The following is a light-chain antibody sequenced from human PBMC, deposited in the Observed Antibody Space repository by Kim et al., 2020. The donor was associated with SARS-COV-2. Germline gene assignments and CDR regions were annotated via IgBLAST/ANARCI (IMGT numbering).Light chain of an antibody. CDR1: SSDVGGYNY. V-gene: IGLV2-14*01. CDR3: SSYTSSSPLYV. CDR2: DVS. Sequence: QSALTQPASVSGSPGQSITISCTGTSSDVGGYNYVSWYQQHPGKAPKLMIYDVSKRPSGVSNRFSGSKSGNTASLTISGLQAEDEADYYSSSYTSSSPLYVFGTGTKVTVL. J-gene: IGLJ1*01.